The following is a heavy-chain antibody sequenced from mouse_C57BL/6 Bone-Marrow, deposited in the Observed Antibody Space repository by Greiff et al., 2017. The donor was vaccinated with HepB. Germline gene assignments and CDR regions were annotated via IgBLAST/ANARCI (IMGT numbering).Heavy chain of an antibody. D-gene: IGHD1-1*01. J-gene: IGHJ3*01. CDR3: TRERDYYGSSLLFAY. Sequence: VQRVESGAELVRPGASVTLSCKASGYTFTDYEMHWVKQTPVHGLEWIGAIDPETGGTAYNQKFKGKAILTADKSSSTAYMELRSLTSEDSAVYYCTRERDYYGSSLLFAYWGQGTLVTVSA. CDR2: IDPETGGT. CDR1: GYTFTDYE. V-gene: IGHV1-15*01.